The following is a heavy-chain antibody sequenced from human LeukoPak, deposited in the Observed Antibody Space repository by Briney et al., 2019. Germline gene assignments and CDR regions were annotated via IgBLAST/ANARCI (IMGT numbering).Heavy chain of an antibody. CDR2: IYHSGST. CDR3: ARAEDIVVVPAAMFSYYYDGMDV. J-gene: IGHJ6*02. D-gene: IGHD2-2*01. Sequence: SGTLSLTCAVSGGSISSSNWWSWVRQPPGKGLEWVGEIYHSGSTNYNPSLKSRVTISVDKYKNQFSLKLSSVTAADTAVYYCARAEDIVVVPAAMFSYYYDGMDVWGQGTTVTVSS. CDR1: GGSISSSNW. V-gene: IGHV4-4*02.